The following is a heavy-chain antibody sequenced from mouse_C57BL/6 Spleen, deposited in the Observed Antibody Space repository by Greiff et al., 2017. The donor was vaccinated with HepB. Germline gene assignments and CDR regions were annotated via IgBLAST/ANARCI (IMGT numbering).Heavy chain of an antibody. CDR2: ISNGGGST. D-gene: IGHD1-1*01. CDR3: ARRDYYGSSYDYFDY. Sequence: EVQLVESGGGLVQPGGSLKLSCAASGFTFSDYYMYWVRQTPEKRLEWVAYISNGGGSTYYPDTVKGRFTISRDNAKNTLYLQMSRLKSEDTAMYYCARRDYYGSSYDYFDYWGQGTTLTVSS. CDR1: GFTFSDYY. V-gene: IGHV5-12*01. J-gene: IGHJ2*01.